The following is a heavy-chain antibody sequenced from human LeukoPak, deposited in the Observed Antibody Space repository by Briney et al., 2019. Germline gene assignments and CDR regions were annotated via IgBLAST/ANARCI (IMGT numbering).Heavy chain of an antibody. D-gene: IGHD6-19*01. CDR3: ARGTPSGWYGAVY. V-gene: IGHV1-8*01. Sequence: ASVKVSCKASEYTFTSYDINGVRQATGQGLEWMGWMNPDSGNTGYAQKFQGRVTMTRNTSINTAYMELSSLRSEDTAVYYCARGTPSGWYGAVYWGQGTLVTVSS. CDR2: MNPDSGNT. CDR1: EYTFTSYD. J-gene: IGHJ1*01.